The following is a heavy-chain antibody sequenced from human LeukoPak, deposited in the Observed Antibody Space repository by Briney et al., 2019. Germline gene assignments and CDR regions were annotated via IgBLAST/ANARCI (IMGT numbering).Heavy chain of an antibody. D-gene: IGHD6-13*01. CDR1: GFPFTNYG. CDR3: AKGPRSSSWSDAGFDY. Sequence: GGSLRLSCAASGFPFTNYGMHWVRQAPGKGLEWVAFIQFDGTGKYYADSVKGRFTISRDNSKNTLYLQMNSLRAEDTAVYYCAKGPRSSSWSDAGFDYWGQGTLVTVSS. J-gene: IGHJ4*02. CDR2: IQFDGTGK. V-gene: IGHV3-30*02.